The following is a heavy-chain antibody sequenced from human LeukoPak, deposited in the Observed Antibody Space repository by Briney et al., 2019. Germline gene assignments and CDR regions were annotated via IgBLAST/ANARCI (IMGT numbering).Heavy chain of an antibody. V-gene: IGHV3-33*01. J-gene: IGHJ4*02. CDR1: GFTFSSYG. CDR2: IWYDGSNK. CDR3: VRVRAARYFSPFDY. D-gene: IGHD6-6*01. Sequence: GRSLRLSCAASGFTFSSYGMHWVRQAPGKGLEWVAVIWYDGSNKYYADSVKGRFTISRDNSKNTLYLQMNSLRAEDTAVYYCVRVRAARYFSPFDYWGQGTLVTVSS.